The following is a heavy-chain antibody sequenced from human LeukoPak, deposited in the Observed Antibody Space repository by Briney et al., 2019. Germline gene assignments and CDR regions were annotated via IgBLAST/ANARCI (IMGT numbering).Heavy chain of an antibody. D-gene: IGHD2-2*01. Sequence: PSETLSLTCAVYGGSFSGYYWSWIRQPPGKGLEWIGEINHSGSTNYNPSLKSRVTISVDTSKNQFSLKLSSVTAADTAVYYCARGRRNIVVVPASFDYWGQGTLVTVSS. V-gene: IGHV4-34*01. J-gene: IGHJ4*02. CDR3: ARGRRNIVVVPASFDY. CDR1: GGSFSGYY. CDR2: INHSGST.